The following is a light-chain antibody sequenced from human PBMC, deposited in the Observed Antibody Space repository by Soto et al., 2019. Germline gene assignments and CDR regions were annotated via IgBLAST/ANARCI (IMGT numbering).Light chain of an antibody. J-gene: IGKJ1*01. CDR1: QSVTSNY. CDR2: GAS. V-gene: IGKV3-20*01. Sequence: EIVLTQSPGTLSLSAGERATLSCRASQSVTSNYLAWYQQKPGQAPRFLISGASSRATGIPDRFSGSGSGTEFTLSISRLEPEDFAVYYCQQYAGSPWTFGQGTKVDIK. CDR3: QQYAGSPWT.